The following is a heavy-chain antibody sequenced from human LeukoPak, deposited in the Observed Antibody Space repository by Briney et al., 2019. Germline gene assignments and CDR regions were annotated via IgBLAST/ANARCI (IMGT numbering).Heavy chain of an antibody. D-gene: IGHD5-12*01. CDR1: GGSISSSSYY. J-gene: IGHJ4*02. Sequence: SETLSLTCTLSGGSISSSSYYWGWIRQPPGKGLEWIGSIYYSGSTYYNPSLKSRVTISVDTSKNQFSLKLSSVTAADTAVYSCARQGGYSGYGDYWGQGTLVTVSS. V-gene: IGHV4-39*01. CDR3: ARQGGYSGYGDY. CDR2: IYYSGST.